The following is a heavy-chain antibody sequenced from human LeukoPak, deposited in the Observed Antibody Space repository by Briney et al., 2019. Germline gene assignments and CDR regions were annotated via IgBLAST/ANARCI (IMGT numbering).Heavy chain of an antibody. V-gene: IGHV1-2*02. J-gene: IGHJ4*02. CDR2: IEPHSGGT. CDR3: ARDPPGDSGLDC. Sequence: ASVKVSCKTSGYTFSDYHVHWVRQAPGQGLEWMGWIEPHSGGTDFAEKLHGRLTMTRDTSITTVYMEMTRLTSDDTAVHYCARDPPGDSGLDCWGQGTLVTVSS. CDR1: GYTFSDYH. D-gene: IGHD1-26*01.